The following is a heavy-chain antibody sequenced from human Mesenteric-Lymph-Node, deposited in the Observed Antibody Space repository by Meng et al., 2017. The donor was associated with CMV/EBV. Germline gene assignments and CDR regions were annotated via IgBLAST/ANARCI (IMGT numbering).Heavy chain of an antibody. V-gene: IGHV3-74*01. CDR1: GFTFSSYW. CDR2: INSDGSST. CDR3: ARVTIAMAAPYGMDV. D-gene: IGHD3-10*01. J-gene: IGHJ6*02. Sequence: GESLKISCAASGFTFSSYWMHWVRQAPGKGLVWVSRINSDGSSTSYADSVKGRFTISRDNAKNTLYLQMNSLRAEDTAVYYCARVTIAMAAPYGMDVWGQGTTVTVSS.